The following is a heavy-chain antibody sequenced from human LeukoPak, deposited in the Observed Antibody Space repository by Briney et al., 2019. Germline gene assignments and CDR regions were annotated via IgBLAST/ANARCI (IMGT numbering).Heavy chain of an antibody. CDR2: ISYDGNNK. V-gene: IGHV3-30*18. CDR1: GFTFSSYE. CDR3: AKDWVVRGVISY. Sequence: GGSLRLSCAASGFTFSSYEMNWVRQAPGKGLEWVAGISYDGNNKYYAESVKGRFTISRDNSKNTLYLQMNSLRAEDTAVYYCAKDWVVRGVISYWGQGTLVTVSS. J-gene: IGHJ4*02. D-gene: IGHD3-10*01.